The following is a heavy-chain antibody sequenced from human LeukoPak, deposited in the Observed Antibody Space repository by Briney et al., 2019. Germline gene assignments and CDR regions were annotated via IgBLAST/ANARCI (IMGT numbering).Heavy chain of an antibody. CDR2: IWYDGSNK. Sequence: GGSLRLSCAASGFTFSSYGMHWVRQAPGKGLEWVAVIWYDGSNKYYADSVKGRFTISRDNSKNTLYLQMNSLRAEDTAVYYCAKDGWYCSGGSCYLDVWGQGTTVTVSS. CDR1: GFTFSSYG. D-gene: IGHD2-15*01. V-gene: IGHV3-30*02. J-gene: IGHJ6*02. CDR3: AKDGWYCSGGSCYLDV.